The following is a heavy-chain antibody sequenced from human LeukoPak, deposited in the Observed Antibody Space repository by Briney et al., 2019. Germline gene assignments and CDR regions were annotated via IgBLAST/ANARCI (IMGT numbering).Heavy chain of an antibody. Sequence: GESLKISCKGSGYSFTSYWIGWVRQMPGKGLEWMGIIYPGDSDTRYSPSFQGQVTISADKSISTAYLQWSSLKASDTAMYYCARHYSSGWYGTTPYYYGMDVWGQGTTVTVSS. CDR1: GYSFTSYW. CDR3: ARHYSSGWYGTTPYYYGMDV. D-gene: IGHD6-19*01. V-gene: IGHV5-51*01. CDR2: IYPGDSDT. J-gene: IGHJ6*02.